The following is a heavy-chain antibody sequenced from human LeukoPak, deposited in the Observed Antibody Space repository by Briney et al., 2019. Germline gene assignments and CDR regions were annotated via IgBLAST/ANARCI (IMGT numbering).Heavy chain of an antibody. CDR2: IYSSGST. CDR3: ARRGDGGRSFDY. V-gene: IGHV3-53*01. CDR1: GFPFSSYW. J-gene: IGHJ4*02. Sequence: SGGSLRLSCVASGFPFSSYWMTWVRQAPGKGLEWVSLIYSSGSTYYADSVKGRFTISRDNSKNTLYLQVNSLRAEDTAVYYCARRGDGGRSFDYWGQGTLVTVSS. D-gene: IGHD4-23*01.